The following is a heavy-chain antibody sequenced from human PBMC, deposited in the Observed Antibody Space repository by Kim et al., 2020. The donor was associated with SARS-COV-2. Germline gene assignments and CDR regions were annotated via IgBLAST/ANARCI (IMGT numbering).Heavy chain of an antibody. V-gene: IGHV4-61*03. CDR2: TT. Sequence: TTNYNPSLKSRVPISLDTSQKRFSLELSSVTAADSAVYYCARDPLEGAFDIWGQGTTVTVSS. J-gene: IGHJ3*02. CDR3: ARDPLEGAFDI.